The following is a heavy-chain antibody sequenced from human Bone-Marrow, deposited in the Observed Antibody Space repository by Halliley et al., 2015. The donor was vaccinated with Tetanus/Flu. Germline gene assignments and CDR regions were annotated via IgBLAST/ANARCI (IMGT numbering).Heavy chain of an antibody. CDR3: ARGRVYGDFGYFDF. J-gene: IGHJ2*01. D-gene: IGHD4-17*01. CDR1: GASISSYY. Sequence: TLSLTCTVSGASISSYYWAWIRQSPGKGPEWIGYIYYGGSTDYNPSLKSRVTIDRSNNEFSLKLSSVTAADTAVYYCARGRVYGDFGYFDFWGRGSLVSVSS. CDR2: IYYGGST. V-gene: IGHV4-59*01.